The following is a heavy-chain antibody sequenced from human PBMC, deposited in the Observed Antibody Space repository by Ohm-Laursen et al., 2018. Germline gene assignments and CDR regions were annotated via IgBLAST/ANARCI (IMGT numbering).Heavy chain of an antibody. CDR2: INHSRST. Sequence: SETLSLTCVVYGGSFSGYYWNWIRQPPGEGLEWIGEINHSRSTKYNSSFKSRVTISVDTSKNQFSLKLSSVTAADTAVYYCARGFSGWWGRIDYWGQGILVTVSS. J-gene: IGHJ4*02. D-gene: IGHD6-19*01. V-gene: IGHV4-34*01. CDR1: GGSFSGYY. CDR3: ARGFSGWWGRIDY.